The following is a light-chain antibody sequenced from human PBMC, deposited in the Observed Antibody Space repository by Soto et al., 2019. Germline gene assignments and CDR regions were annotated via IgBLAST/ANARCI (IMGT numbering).Light chain of an antibody. J-gene: IGKJ1*01. Sequence: EIVMTQSPATLSVSPGERATLSCRASQSISNNLAWYQQQPGQAPRLLIYGASTTATGIPAWFSGSGTGTEFTLTISSLQSEDFAVYYCLHYYEWPRWTFGQGTKVEVK. V-gene: IGKV3-15*01. CDR2: GAS. CDR3: LHYYEWPRWT. CDR1: QSISNN.